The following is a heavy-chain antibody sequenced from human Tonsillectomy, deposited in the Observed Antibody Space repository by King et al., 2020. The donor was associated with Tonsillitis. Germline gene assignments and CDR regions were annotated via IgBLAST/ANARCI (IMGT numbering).Heavy chain of an antibody. V-gene: IGHV3-33*08. D-gene: IGHD3-22*01. J-gene: IGHJ3*02. CDR1: GFTFSSSG. CDR2: IWYDGSNQ. CDR3: ARDRIVAVIGGGFDI. Sequence: VQLVESGGGVVQPGRSLRLSCAASGFTFSSSGMHWVRQAPGRGLEWVAVIWYDGSNQYYADSLKGRFTISRDNSKNTLYLQMNSLRAEDTAVYYCARDRIVAVIGGGFDIWGQGTRVTVSS.